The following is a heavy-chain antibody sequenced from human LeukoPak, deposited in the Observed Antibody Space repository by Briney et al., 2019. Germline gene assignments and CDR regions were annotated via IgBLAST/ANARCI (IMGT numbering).Heavy chain of an antibody. D-gene: IGHD3-22*01. CDR1: GFTFSNYA. CDR2: ISGSVSGSGGNT. V-gene: IGHV3-23*01. Sequence: PGGSLRLSCAASGFTFSNYAVSWVRQAPGKGLEWVSAISGSVSGSGGNTYYADSVKGRFTISRGNSKNTLFLQMNSLRAEDTAVYYCAKVDDGTGYPQLPFDDWGHGTLVTVSS. J-gene: IGHJ4*01. CDR3: AKVDDGTGYPQLPFDD.